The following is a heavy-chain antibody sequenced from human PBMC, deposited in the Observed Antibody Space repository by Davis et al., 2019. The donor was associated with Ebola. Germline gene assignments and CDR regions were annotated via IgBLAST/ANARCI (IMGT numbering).Heavy chain of an antibody. CDR1: GFTFSSYS. CDR3: ARDSEGYYDSSGYFDY. V-gene: IGHV3-48*02. D-gene: IGHD3-22*01. Sequence: PGGSLRLSCAASGFTFSSYSMNWVRQAPGKGLEWVSYISSSSSTIYYADSVKGRFTISRDNAKNSLYLQMNSLRDEDTAVYYCARDSEGYYDSSGYFDYWGQGTLVTVSS. CDR2: ISSSSSTI. J-gene: IGHJ4*02.